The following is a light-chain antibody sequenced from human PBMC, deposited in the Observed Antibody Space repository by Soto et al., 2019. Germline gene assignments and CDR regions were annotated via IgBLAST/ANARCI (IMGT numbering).Light chain of an antibody. CDR1: SSDVGGHNY. CDR2: EVS. CDR3: SSYTSSSPYV. J-gene: IGLJ1*01. Sequence: ALTQPASVSGSPGQSITISCTGTSSDVGGHNYVSWYQQHPGKAPKLMIYEVSNRPSGVSNRFSGSKSGNTASLTISGLQAEDEADYYCSSYTSSSPYVFGTGTKVTVL. V-gene: IGLV2-14*01.